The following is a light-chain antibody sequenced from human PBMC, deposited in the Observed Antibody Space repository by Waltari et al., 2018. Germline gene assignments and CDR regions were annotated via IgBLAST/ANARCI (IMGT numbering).Light chain of an antibody. V-gene: IGKV1-16*02. Sequence: DIELTQSPSSLSASVGDRATITCRASQDISTSLAWYQQKPGQAPKSLIYAASSMQSGVPAKFSGSGSGTDFTLTISSLQPEDFATYYCQQYNRYPRTFGGGTKVEIK. CDR2: AAS. J-gene: IGKJ4*01. CDR3: QQYNRYPRT. CDR1: QDISTS.